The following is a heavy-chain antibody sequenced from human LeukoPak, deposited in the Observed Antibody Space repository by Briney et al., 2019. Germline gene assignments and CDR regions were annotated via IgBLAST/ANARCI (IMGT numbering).Heavy chain of an antibody. D-gene: IGHD3-10*01. CDR2: ISGSGGST. Sequence: QPGGSLRLSCAASGFTFSSYAMSWVRQAPGKGLEWVSGISGSGGSTYYADSVKGRFTISRDNSKNTLYLQINSLRAEDTAVYYCAKDSGSYNYYYYMDVWGKGTTVTMSS. V-gene: IGHV3-23*01. J-gene: IGHJ6*03. CDR1: GFTFSSYA. CDR3: AKDSGSYNYYYYMDV.